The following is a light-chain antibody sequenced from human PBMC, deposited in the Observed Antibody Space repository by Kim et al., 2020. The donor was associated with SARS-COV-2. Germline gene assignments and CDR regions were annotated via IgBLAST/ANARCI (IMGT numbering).Light chain of an antibody. J-gene: IGKJ1*01. CDR3: QQYNAYRT. CDR1: QSITGW. Sequence: GDRVTITCRASQSITGWLAWYQQKPGKAPQLLIYDASNLESGVLSRFSGSGSGTEFTLTISSLQPDDFATYYCQQYNAYRTFGQGTKVDIK. CDR2: DAS. V-gene: IGKV1-5*01.